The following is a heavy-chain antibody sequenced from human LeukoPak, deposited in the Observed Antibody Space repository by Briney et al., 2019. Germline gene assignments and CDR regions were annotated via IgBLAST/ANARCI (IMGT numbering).Heavy chain of an antibody. V-gene: IGHV1-18*01. Sequence: GASVKVSCKASGYTFTSYGISWVRQAPGQGLEWMGWISAYNGNTNYAQKLQGRVTMTTDTSTSTAYMELRSLRSDDTAVYYCARDHQAVATGDFDYWGQGTLVTVSS. CDR1: GYTFTSYG. CDR2: ISAYNGNT. J-gene: IGHJ4*02. D-gene: IGHD5-12*01. CDR3: ARDHQAVATGDFDY.